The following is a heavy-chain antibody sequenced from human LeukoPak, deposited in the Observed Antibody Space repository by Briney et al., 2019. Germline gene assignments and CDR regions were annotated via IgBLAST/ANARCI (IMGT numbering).Heavy chain of an antibody. V-gene: IGHV3-48*04. J-gene: IGHJ4*02. CDR1: GFTFSTYS. D-gene: IGHD3-22*01. Sequence: GGSLRLSCAASGFTFSTYSMNWVRQAPGKGLEWVSYISTESGTIYYADSVKGRFTISRDNAKNSLYLQMNSLRAEDTAVYYCAREKYYYDSSGYLNNFDYWGQGTLVTVSS. CDR2: ISTESGTI. CDR3: AREKYYYDSSGYLNNFDY.